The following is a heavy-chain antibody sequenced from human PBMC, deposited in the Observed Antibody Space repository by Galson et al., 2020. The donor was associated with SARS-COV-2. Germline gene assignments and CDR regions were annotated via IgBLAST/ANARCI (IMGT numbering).Heavy chain of an antibody. CDR1: GFTFSTYS. CDR2: ISGSGSYR. Sequence: GESLKLSCAASGFTFSTYSLNWVRQAPGKGLEWISSISGSGSYRSYADSVKGRFTISRDNAKNSLFLQMTSLRAEDTGVYYCAKEAGDRYFDYWGQGTLVTVSS. J-gene: IGHJ4*02. D-gene: IGHD6-19*01. V-gene: IGHV3-21*01. CDR3: AKEAGDRYFDY.